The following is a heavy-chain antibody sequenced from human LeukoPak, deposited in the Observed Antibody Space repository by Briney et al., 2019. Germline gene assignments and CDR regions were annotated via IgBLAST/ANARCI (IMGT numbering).Heavy chain of an antibody. CDR2: IGTYNGNT. D-gene: IGHD5-24*01. V-gene: IGHV1-18*01. CDR3: VRDLRRVGYIAINYDC. Sequence: ASVKVSCKASGYTFNNYGISWVRQAPGQGLEWMGWIGTYNGNTNYAQQVQGRVIMTRDTSTRTAFMELGSLRSDDTAVYYCVRDLRRVGYIAINYDCWGQGTLVTVSS. J-gene: IGHJ4*02. CDR1: GYTFNNYG.